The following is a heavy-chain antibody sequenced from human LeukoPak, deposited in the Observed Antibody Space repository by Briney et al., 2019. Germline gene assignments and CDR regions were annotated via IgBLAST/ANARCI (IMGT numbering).Heavy chain of an antibody. J-gene: IGHJ4*02. V-gene: IGHV4-61*02. CDR3: ARDLVY. D-gene: IGHD1-26*01. CDR1: GGSISSGSYY. CDR2: IYTSGST. Sequence: SQTLSLTCTVSGGSISSGSYYWSWIRQPAGKGLEWIGRIYTSGSTNYNPSLKSRVTISVDTSKNQFSLKLSSVTAADTAMYYCARDLVYWGQGTLVTVSS.